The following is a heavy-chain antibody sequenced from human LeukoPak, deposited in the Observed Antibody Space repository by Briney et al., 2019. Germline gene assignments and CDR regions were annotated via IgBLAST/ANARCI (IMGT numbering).Heavy chain of an antibody. CDR2: IFWDDDK. Sequence: GPTLVNPTQTLTLTCTFSGFSLSNSGVGVGWIRQPPGKALEWLALIFWDDDKRYSPSLKNRLTITKDTSKNQVVLTMTNMDPVDTGTYYCAHSEGFDYWGQGTLVTVSS. V-gene: IGHV2-5*02. J-gene: IGHJ4*02. CDR1: GFSLSNSGVG. CDR3: AHSEGFDY.